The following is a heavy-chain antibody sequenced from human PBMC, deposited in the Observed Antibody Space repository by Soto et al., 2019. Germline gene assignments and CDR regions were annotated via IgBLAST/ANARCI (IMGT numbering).Heavy chain of an antibody. D-gene: IGHD3-3*01. V-gene: IGHV1-18*04. CDR2: ISAYNGNT. CDR3: ARAPIPIFGVVKGYFDY. J-gene: IGHJ4*02. CDR1: GYTFTSYG. Sequence: ASVKVSCQASGYTFTSYGISWVRQAPGQGLEWMGWISAYNGNTNYAQKLQGRVTMTTDTSTSTAYMELRSLRSDDTAVYYCARAPIPIFGVVKGYFDYWGQGTLVTVSS.